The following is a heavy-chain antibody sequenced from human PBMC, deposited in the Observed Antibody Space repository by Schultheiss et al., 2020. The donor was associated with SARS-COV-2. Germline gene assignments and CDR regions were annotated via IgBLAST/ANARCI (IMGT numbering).Heavy chain of an antibody. V-gene: IGHV3-23*01. J-gene: IGHJ4*02. CDR2: ISGSGVST. CDR3: AKWNIVVVPAAIPTFGFDY. CDR1: GFTFSSYA. D-gene: IGHD2-2*02. Sequence: GESLKISCAASGFTFSSYAMSWVRQAPGKGLEWVSGISGSGVSTYYADSVKGRFTISRDNSKNTLYLQMNSLRAEDTAVYYCAKWNIVVVPAAIPTFGFDYWGQGTLVTVSS.